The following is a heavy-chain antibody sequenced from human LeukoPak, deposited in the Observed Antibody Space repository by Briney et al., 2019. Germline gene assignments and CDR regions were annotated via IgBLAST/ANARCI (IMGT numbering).Heavy chain of an antibody. CDR2: ISSSGSTI. Sequence: GGSLRLSCAASGFTFSSYEMNWVRQAPGKGLEWVSYISSSGSTIYYAASVKGRFTISRDNAKNSLYLQMNSLRAEDTAVYYCARDSGRNYRGAFDIWGQGTMVTVSS. CDR3: ARDSGRNYRGAFDI. J-gene: IGHJ3*02. CDR1: GFTFSSYE. D-gene: IGHD4-23*01. V-gene: IGHV3-48*03.